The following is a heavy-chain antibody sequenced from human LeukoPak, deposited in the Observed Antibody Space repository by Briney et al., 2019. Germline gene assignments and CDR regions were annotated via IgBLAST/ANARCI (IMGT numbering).Heavy chain of an antibody. CDR2: LYYSGST. Sequence: PSETLSLTCTVSGGSFSSGDYYWSWIRQPPGKGLVWIGYLYYSGSTYYNPSLKSRVTISVDTSKNQFSLKLSSVTAADTAVYYCARDAYCSGFFFDYWGQGTLVTVSS. CDR1: GGSFSSGDYY. D-gene: IGHD6-19*01. V-gene: IGHV4-30-4*02. CDR3: ARDAYCSGFFFDY. J-gene: IGHJ4*02.